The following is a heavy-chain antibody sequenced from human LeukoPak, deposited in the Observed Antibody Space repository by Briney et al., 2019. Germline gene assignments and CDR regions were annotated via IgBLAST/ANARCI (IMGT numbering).Heavy chain of an antibody. CDR3: ARIFSGSYFY. CDR1: GFTVSSNY. D-gene: IGHD1-26*01. CDR2: IYSGGST. V-gene: IGHV3-66*01. Sequence: PGGSLRLSCAASGFTVSSNYMSCVRQAPGKGLEWVSVIYSGGSTYYADSVKGRFTISRDNSKNTLYLQMNSLRAEDTAVYYCARIFSGSYFYWGQGTLVTVSS. J-gene: IGHJ4*02.